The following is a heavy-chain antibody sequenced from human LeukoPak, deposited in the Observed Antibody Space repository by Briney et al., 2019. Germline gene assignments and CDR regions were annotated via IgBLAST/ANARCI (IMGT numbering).Heavy chain of an antibody. D-gene: IGHD5-18*01. CDR1: GFTFSNYW. J-gene: IGHJ4*02. Sequence: GGSLRLSCAASGFTFSNYWMTWVRQAPGKGLEWVANINEDGSGKYYVHSVKGRFTISRDNSKNTLYLQMNSLRAEDTAVYYCAKRDGYSSIDYWGQGTLVTVSS. V-gene: IGHV3-7*01. CDR3: AKRDGYSSIDY. CDR2: INEDGSGK.